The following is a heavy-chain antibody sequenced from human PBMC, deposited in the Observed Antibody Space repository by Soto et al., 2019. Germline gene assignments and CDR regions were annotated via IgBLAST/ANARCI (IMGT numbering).Heavy chain of an antibody. Sequence: EVQLVESGGRLVQPGKSLRLSCAASGFTFDDYAMHWVRQAPGKGLEWVSGISANGGSIRYGDSVKGRFTISRDNAKNSLLLQMNSLSAEDTALYYCAKSGEPGVVAATSFDYWGQGTLVTVSS. CDR2: ISANGGSI. J-gene: IGHJ4*02. V-gene: IGHV3-9*01. CDR3: AKSGEPGVVAATSFDY. D-gene: IGHD2-15*01. CDR1: GFTFDDYA.